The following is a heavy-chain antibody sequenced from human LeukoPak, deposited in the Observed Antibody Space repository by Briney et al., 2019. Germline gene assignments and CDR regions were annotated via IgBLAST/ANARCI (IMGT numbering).Heavy chain of an antibody. CDR2: IYYSGST. CDR1: GGSISSSSYY. Sequence: SETLSLTCTVSGGSISSSSYYWGWVRQPPGKGLEWIGSIYYSGSTYYNPSLKSRVTISVDTSKNQFSLKLSSVTAADTAVYYCARARALFRDGYNSYFDYWGQGTLVTVSS. V-gene: IGHV4-39*07. J-gene: IGHJ4*02. CDR3: ARARALFRDGYNSYFDY. D-gene: IGHD5-24*01.